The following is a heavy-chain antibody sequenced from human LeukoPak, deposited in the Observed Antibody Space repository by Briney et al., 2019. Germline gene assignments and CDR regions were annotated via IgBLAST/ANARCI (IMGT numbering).Heavy chain of an antibody. Sequence: GGSLRLSCAASGFTFSSYGMNWVRQAPGKGLEWVSYISSSGSTIYYADSVKGRFTISRDNAKNSLYLQMNSLRAEDTAVYYCARQDYGDFDYWGQGTLVTVSS. D-gene: IGHD4-17*01. CDR2: ISSSGSTI. J-gene: IGHJ4*02. CDR1: GFTFSSYG. CDR3: ARQDYGDFDY. V-gene: IGHV3-48*03.